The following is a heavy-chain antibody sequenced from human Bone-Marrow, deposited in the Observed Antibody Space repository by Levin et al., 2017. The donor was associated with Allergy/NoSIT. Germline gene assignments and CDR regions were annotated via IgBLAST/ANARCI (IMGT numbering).Heavy chain of an antibody. D-gene: IGHD4-23*01. J-gene: IGHJ6*02. CDR1: GITFSDRF. CDR2: SRDKTKSYTI. Sequence: GGSLRLSCAASGITFSDRFIDWVRQAPGKGLEWVGRSRDKTKSYTIDYAASVIGRFTISRDGARNSLYLQMNSLKIEDTAVYYCAIGGTSSYYAMDVWGQGTTVIVSS. CDR3: AIGGTSSYYAMDV. V-gene: IGHV3-72*01.